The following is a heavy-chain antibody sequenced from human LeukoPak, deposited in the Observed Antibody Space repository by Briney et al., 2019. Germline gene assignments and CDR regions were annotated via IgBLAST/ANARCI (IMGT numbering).Heavy chain of an antibody. CDR1: GGSFSGYH. CDR3: ARGLASSSYY. CDR2: INHSGST. J-gene: IGHJ4*02. V-gene: IGHV4-34*01. Sequence: PSETLSLTCAFYGGSFSGYHWSWIRQPPGKGLEWIGEINHSGSTNYNPSLKSRVTISVDTSKNQFSLKLSSVTAADTAVYYCARGLASSSYYWGQGTLVTVSS. D-gene: IGHD6-13*01.